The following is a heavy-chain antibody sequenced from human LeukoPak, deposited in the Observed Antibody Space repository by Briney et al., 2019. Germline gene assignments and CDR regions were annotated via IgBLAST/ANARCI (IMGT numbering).Heavy chain of an antibody. V-gene: IGHV5-51*01. CDR3: ARQVDAYPIVVVPADAFDI. Sequence: GESLKTSCKGSGYSFTSYWIGWVRQMPGKGLEWMGIIYPGDSDTRYSPSFQGQVTISADKSISTAYLQWSSLKASDTAMYYCARQVDAYPIVVVPADAFDIWGQGTMVTVSS. CDR2: IYPGDSDT. D-gene: IGHD2-2*01. CDR1: GYSFTSYW. J-gene: IGHJ3*02.